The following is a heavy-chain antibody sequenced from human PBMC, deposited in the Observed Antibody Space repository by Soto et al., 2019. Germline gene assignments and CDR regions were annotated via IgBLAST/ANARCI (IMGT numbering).Heavy chain of an antibody. CDR3: ARGYDILTGSYLFDY. Sequence: QVQLVQSGVEVKKPGASVKVSCKASGYTFSSYAISWVRQAPGQGLEWMVWITAYNGNTKFAQKFQGRVTMTTDTSTSTAYMELRSLRSDDTAVYYCARGYDILTGSYLFDYWGQGTLVTVSS. CDR1: GYTFSSYA. CDR2: ITAYNGNT. D-gene: IGHD3-9*01. V-gene: IGHV1-18*01. J-gene: IGHJ4*02.